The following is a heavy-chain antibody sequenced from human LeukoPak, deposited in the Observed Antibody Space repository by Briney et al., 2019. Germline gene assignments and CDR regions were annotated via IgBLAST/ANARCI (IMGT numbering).Heavy chain of an antibody. CDR1: GESFSGYY. V-gene: IGHV4-34*01. Sequence: SETLSLTCAVYGESFSGYYWTWIRQPPGKGLEWIGEITHSGTTNYNPSLKSRVTISVDTSKNQFSLKLSSVTAADTAVYYCARAMTYCFGEGSYGHLSVPGTIDYWGQGTLVTVSS. D-gene: IGHD3-10*01. CDR2: ITHSGTT. CDR3: ARAMTYCFGEGSYGHLSVPGTIDY. J-gene: IGHJ4*02.